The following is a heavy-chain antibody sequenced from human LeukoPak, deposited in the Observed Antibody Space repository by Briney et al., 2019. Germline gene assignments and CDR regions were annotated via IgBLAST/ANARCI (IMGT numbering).Heavy chain of an antibody. Sequence: GGSLRLSCAASGFTFSNYYMNWIRQAPGKGLEWLSYISHYGGTIFYADSVKGRFTISRDNSKNTLYLQMNSLRAEDTAVYYCARAGLSRGLFDYWGQGTLVTVSS. V-gene: IGHV3-11*04. CDR2: ISHYGGTI. J-gene: IGHJ4*02. CDR3: ARAGLSRGLFDY. CDR1: GFTFSNYY.